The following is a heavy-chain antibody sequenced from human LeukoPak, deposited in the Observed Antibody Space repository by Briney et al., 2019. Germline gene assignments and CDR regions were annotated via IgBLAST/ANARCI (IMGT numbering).Heavy chain of an antibody. D-gene: IGHD2-15*01. CDR2: ITWNGEII. CDR3: ARGGGSIRHSYYYYVDV. V-gene: IGHV3-20*04. CDR1: GFTFNDYG. J-gene: IGHJ6*03. Sequence: PGGSLRLSCGAYGFTFNDYGMSWVRQAPGEGGEGVSDITWNGEIIDYAASVKGLFTISIDNAKNSLYLRMNSLRDEDTALYYCARGGGSIRHSYYYYVDVGGKGTTVTVSS.